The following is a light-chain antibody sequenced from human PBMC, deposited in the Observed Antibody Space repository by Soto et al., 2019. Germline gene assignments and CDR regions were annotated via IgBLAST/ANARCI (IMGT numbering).Light chain of an antibody. J-gene: IGLJ1*01. V-gene: IGLV2-8*01. CDR2: EVT. Sequence: QSVLTQPPSASGSPGQSVTISCTGTSSDVGGYNSVSWYQQHPGKAPKLMIYEVTKRPSGVPDRFSGSKSGNTASLTISGLQAEDEADYYCSLYTSSTFYVFGTGTKLTVL. CDR1: SSDVGGYNS. CDR3: SLYTSSTFYV.